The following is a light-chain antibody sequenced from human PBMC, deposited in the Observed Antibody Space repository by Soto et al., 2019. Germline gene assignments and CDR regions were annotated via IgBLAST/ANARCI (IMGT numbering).Light chain of an antibody. CDR3: QQYNSYSPT. J-gene: IGKJ1*01. Sequence: DIQMTQSPSSLSASVGDRVTITCRASQSIISYLNWYQQKPGKAPKLMIYDASSLESGVPSRFSGSGSGTEFTLTISSLQPDDFETYYCQQYNSYSPTFGQGTKVDIK. V-gene: IGKV1-5*01. CDR1: QSIISY. CDR2: DAS.